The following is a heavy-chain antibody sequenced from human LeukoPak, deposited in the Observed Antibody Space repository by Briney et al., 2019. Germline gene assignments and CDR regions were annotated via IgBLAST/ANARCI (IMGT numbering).Heavy chain of an antibody. CDR1: GGSISSDY. V-gene: IGHV4-59*01. CDR3: ARGGDSGSYPLVEYFQH. CDR2: ISYSGTT. Sequence: PSETLSLTCNVSGGSISSDYWSWIRQPPGKGLEWIGYISYSGTTNYNPSLMSRVSMSLDTSKNQFSLKVTSVITADTAVYYCARGGDSGSYPLVEYFQHWGQGTLVTVSS. J-gene: IGHJ1*01. D-gene: IGHD3-10*01.